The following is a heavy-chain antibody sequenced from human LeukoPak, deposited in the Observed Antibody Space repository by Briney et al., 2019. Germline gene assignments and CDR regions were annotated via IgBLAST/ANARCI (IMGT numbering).Heavy chain of an antibody. J-gene: IGHJ3*02. CDR3: ARDQFFPFIDDVPAAHFDI. CDR1: GFTFSSYG. V-gene: IGHV3-30*03. CDR2: ISYDGSNK. D-gene: IGHD2-2*01. Sequence: PGGSLRLSCAASGFTFSSYGMHWVRQAPGKGLEWVAVISYDGSNKYYADSVKGRFTISRDNAKNSLYLQMNSLRAEDTAVYYCARDQFFPFIDDVPAAHFDIWGQGTMVTVSS.